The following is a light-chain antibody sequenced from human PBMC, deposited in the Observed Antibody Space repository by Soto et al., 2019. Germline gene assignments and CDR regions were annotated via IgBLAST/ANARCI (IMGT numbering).Light chain of an antibody. V-gene: IGKV3D-20*02. CDR3: QQRSNWPPWT. Sequence: VLTQAAGTLSVSPGERAPLSCRASQSVSSNYLAWYQQKPGQAPRLLIYGASSRATGIPARFSGSGSGTAFTLTISSLEPADFAVYYCQQRSNWPPWTVGQGTKVDIK. J-gene: IGKJ1*01. CDR2: GAS. CDR1: QSVSSNY.